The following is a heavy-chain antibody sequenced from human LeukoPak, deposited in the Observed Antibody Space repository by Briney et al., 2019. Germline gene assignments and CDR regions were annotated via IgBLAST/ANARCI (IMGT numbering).Heavy chain of an antibody. V-gene: IGHV4-59*01. J-gene: IGHJ4*02. CDR1: GGSIGSYY. CDR3: ARSTYSSSQWDY. D-gene: IGHD6-13*01. CDR2: IYFTGST. Sequence: SETLSLTCTVSGGSIGSYYWHWLRQPPGKGLEWIGYIYFTGSTNYNPSLKSRVTISVDTSKNQFSLKLNSVTAADTAIYYCARSTYSSSQWDYWRQGTLVTVFS.